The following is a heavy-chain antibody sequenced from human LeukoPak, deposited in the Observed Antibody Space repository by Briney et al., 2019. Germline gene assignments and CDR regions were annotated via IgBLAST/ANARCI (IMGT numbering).Heavy chain of an antibody. J-gene: IGHJ4*02. CDR1: GFIFSDYN. V-gene: IGHV3-48*01. CDR3: AKPDGPDY. Sequence: PGGSLRLSCEASGFIFSDYNMNWVRQAPGKGLEWLSFIDSSSSTIYYADSVKGRFTISRDNSKNTLYLQMNSLRADDTAVYYCAKPDGPDYWGQGTLVTVSS. D-gene: IGHD1-14*01. CDR2: IDSSSSTI.